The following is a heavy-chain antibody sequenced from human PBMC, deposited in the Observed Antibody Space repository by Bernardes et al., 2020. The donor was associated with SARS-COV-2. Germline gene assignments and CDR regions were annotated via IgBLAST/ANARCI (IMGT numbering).Heavy chain of an antibody. CDR1: GGSFSGYY. Sequence: SETLSLTCAVYGGSFSGYYWSWIRQPPGKGLEWIGEINHSGSTNYNPSLKSRVTISVDTSKNQFSLKLSSVTAADTAVYYCARGALGYCSSISCYFVRNYYYYMDVWGKGTTVTVSS. CDR2: INHSGST. CDR3: ARGALGYCSSISCYFVRNYYYYMDV. J-gene: IGHJ6*03. V-gene: IGHV4-34*01. D-gene: IGHD2-2*01.